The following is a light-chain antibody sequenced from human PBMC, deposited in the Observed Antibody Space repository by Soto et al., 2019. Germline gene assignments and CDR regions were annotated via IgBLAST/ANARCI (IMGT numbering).Light chain of an antibody. CDR1: QSISSY. Sequence: DIQMTQSPSSLSASVGDRVTITCLASQSISSYLNWYQQKPGKAPKLLIYAASSLQSGVPSRFSGSGSGTDFTLTISSLQPEDFATYYCQQSYSTITFGPGTKVDIK. CDR2: AAS. CDR3: QQSYSTIT. V-gene: IGKV1-39*01. J-gene: IGKJ3*01.